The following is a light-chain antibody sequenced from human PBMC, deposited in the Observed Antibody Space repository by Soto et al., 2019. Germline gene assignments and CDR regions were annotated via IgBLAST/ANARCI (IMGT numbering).Light chain of an antibody. CDR3: QQYRSSPYT. V-gene: IGKV3-20*01. J-gene: IGKJ2*01. Sequence: ELVLTQSPGTLSLSPGERATLSCRASQSVRSDSLAWYQQKPGQAPRLLIYEASSRAGGIPDRFSGSGSGTEYTLTISRLEPEDFAVYFCQQYRSSPYTFGQGTKLEIK. CDR1: QSVRSDS. CDR2: EAS.